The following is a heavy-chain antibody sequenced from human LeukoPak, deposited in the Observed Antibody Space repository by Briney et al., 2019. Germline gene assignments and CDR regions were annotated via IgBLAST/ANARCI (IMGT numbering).Heavy chain of an antibody. Sequence: GGSLRLSCAASGFTFSSYCMTWVRQAPGKGLEWVSYISGNSSTIYYADSVKGRFTISRDNAKNSLYLQMNSLRAEDTALYYWAGSGSSYGFDDLDIWGQGTMVAVSS. V-gene: IGHV3-48*04. J-gene: IGHJ3*02. CDR2: ISGNSSTI. CDR3: AGSGSSYGFDDLDI. D-gene: IGHD5-18*01. CDR1: GFTFSSYC.